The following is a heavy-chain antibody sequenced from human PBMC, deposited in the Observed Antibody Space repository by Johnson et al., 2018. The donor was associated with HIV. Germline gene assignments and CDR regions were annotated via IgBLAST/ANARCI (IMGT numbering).Heavy chain of an antibody. CDR2: IKQDGSEK. D-gene: IGHD3-9*01. Sequence: VQLVESGGGVVQPGRSVRLSCAASGLNFSDYGMHWVRQAPGKGLEWVANIKQDGSEKNYVDSVKGRFTISRDNAKNSLYLQMNSLRAEDKAVYSCARDGPVDCVAAFDIWGQWTLVTVSS. CDR3: ARDGPVDCVAAFDI. CDR1: GLNFSDYG. J-gene: IGHJ3*02. V-gene: IGHV3-7*01.